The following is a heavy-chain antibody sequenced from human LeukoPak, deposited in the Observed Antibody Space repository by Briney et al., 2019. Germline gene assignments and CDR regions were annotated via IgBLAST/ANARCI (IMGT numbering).Heavy chain of an antibody. CDR1: GGTFSSYA. J-gene: IGHJ4*02. D-gene: IGHD6-13*01. V-gene: IGHV1-69*06. CDR2: IIPIFGTA. CDR3: ASGNTIAPFDY. Sequence: SVKVSCKASGGTFSSYAISWVRQAPGQGLEWMGGIIPIFGTANYAQKFQGRVTITADKSTSTAYMELSSLRSEDTAVYYCASGNTIAPFDYWGQGTLVTVSS.